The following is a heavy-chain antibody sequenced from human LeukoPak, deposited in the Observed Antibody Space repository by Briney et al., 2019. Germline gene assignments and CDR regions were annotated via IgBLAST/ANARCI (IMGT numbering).Heavy chain of an antibody. CDR1: GGSISSYY. D-gene: IGHD5-12*01. CDR2: IYYSGST. J-gene: IGHJ6*02. V-gene: IGHV4-59*08. Sequence: PSETLSLTCTVSGGSISSYYWSWIRQPPGKGLEWIGYIYYSGSTNYNPSLKSRVTISVDTSKNQFSLKLSSVTAADTAVYYCARHLRDEDSGYDFTKEYYYYGMDVWGQGTTVTVSS. CDR3: ARHLRDEDSGYDFTKEYYYYGMDV.